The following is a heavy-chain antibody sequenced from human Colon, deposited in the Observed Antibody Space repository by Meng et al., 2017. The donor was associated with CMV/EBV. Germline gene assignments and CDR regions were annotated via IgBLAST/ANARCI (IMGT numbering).Heavy chain of an antibody. Sequence: QVQLVQSWAEVTQPGASVKVSCKTSGYTFSDYHIHWVRQAPGQGLEWMGWINSNSGATDYAQKFQGRFTMTRDTSITTVYMELSSLRSDDTAVYYCARDPSGSRVPFDYWGQGSLVTVSS. D-gene: IGHD1-26*01. CDR2: INSNSGAT. CDR3: ARDPSGSRVPFDY. V-gene: IGHV1-2*02. CDR1: GYTFSDYH. J-gene: IGHJ4*02.